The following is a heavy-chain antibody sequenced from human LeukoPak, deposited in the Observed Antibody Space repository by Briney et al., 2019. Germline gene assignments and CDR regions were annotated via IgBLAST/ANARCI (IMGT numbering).Heavy chain of an antibody. CDR3: PRESGSGSPLDY. CDR2: IYTSGST. J-gene: IGHJ4*02. CDR1: GGSISSYY. V-gene: IGHV4-4*07. Sequence: PSETLSLTCTVSGGSISSYYWSWIRQPAGKGLEWIGRIYTSGSTDYNPSLKSRVTMSVDTSKNQFSLKLGSVTAADTAVYYCPRESGSGSPLDYWGQGTLVTVSS. D-gene: IGHD3-10*01.